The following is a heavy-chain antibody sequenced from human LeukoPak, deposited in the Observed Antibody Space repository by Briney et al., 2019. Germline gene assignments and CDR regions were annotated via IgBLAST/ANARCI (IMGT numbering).Heavy chain of an antibody. CDR3: ARVDSDNTVTDDY. Sequence: PSETLSLTCAVYGGSLSGYYWSWIRQPPGKGLEWIGEINHSGSTFYNPSLKSRVTISVDTSKNQFSLNLRSVTAADTAVYYCARVDSDNTVTDDYWAQGTPVTASS. CDR2: INHSGST. D-gene: IGHD4-11*01. V-gene: IGHV4-34*01. CDR1: GGSLSGYY. J-gene: IGHJ4*02.